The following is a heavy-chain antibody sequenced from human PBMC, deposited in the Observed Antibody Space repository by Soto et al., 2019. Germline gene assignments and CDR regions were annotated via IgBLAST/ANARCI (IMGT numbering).Heavy chain of an antibody. V-gene: IGHV3-30*18. CDR2: ISYDGSNK. D-gene: IGHD3-9*01. J-gene: IGHJ4*02. CDR3: AKEPASHYDILTGYPAY. CDR1: GFTFSSYG. Sequence: GGSLRLSCAASGFTFSSYGMHWVRQAPGKGLEWVAVISYDGSNKYYADSVKGRFTISRDNSKNTLYLQMNSLRAEDTAVYYCAKEPASHYDILTGYPAYWGQGTLVTVSS.